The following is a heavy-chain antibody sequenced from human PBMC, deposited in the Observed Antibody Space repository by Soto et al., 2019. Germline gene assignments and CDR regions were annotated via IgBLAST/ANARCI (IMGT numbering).Heavy chain of an antibody. Sequence: QVQLVESGGGVVQPGRSLRLSCAASGFTFSNYPFHWVRQAPGKRLEWVAVIAFDGTIKLYADSVKGRFTISRDDSKNTLYVQMNSLRDEDTAIYYCARDMSRGIPDYLDFWGQGTLVTVSS. CDR1: GFTFSNYP. D-gene: IGHD3-10*01. V-gene: IGHV3-30*04. CDR3: ARDMSRGIPDYLDF. J-gene: IGHJ4*02. CDR2: IAFDGTIK.